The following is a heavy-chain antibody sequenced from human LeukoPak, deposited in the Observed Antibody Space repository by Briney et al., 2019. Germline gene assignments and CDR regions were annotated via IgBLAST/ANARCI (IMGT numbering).Heavy chain of an antibody. CDR1: GYTFTSYG. CDR3: ARAPYNWNDDNDYYYGMDV. V-gene: IGHV1-18*01. D-gene: IGHD1-20*01. CDR2: ISAYNGNT. Sequence: ASVKVSCKASGYTFTSYGISWVRQAPGQGLEWMGWISAYNGNTNYAQKFQGRVTITADESTSTAYMELSSLRSEDTAVYYCARAPYNWNDDNDYYYGMDVWGQGTTVTVSS. J-gene: IGHJ6*02.